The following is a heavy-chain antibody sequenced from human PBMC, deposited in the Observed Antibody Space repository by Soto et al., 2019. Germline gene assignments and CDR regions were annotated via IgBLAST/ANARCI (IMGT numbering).Heavy chain of an antibody. CDR3: AGDVDTAMGYYYYGMDV. Sequence: SETLSLTCTVSGGSISRYYLSWIRQPPGKGLEWIGYIYYSGSTNYNPSLKSRVTISVDTSKNQFSLKLSSVTAADTAVYYCAGDVDTAMGYYYYGMDVWGQGTTVTVSS. J-gene: IGHJ6*02. CDR2: IYYSGST. V-gene: IGHV4-59*01. D-gene: IGHD5-18*01. CDR1: GGSISRYY.